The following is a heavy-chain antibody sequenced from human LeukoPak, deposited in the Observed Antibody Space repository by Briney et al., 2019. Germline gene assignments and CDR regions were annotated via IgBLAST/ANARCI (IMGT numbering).Heavy chain of an antibody. CDR1: GGSISSYY. J-gene: IGHJ6*02. D-gene: IGHD6-19*01. CDR3: ARQGIAVAGTFYYGMDV. Sequence: PSETLSLTCTVSGGSISSYYWSWIRQPPGKGLEWIGYIYYSGSTNYNPSLKSRVTISVDTSKNQFSLKLSSVTAADTAVYYCARQGIAVAGTFYYGMDVWGQGTTVTVSS. CDR2: IYYSGST. V-gene: IGHV4-59*08.